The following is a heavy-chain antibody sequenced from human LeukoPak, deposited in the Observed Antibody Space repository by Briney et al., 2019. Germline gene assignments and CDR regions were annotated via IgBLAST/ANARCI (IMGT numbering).Heavy chain of an antibody. CDR1: GYSFTSYW. D-gene: IGHD2-2*01. CDR2: IDPSDSYT. V-gene: IGHV5-10-1*01. Sequence: GESLKISCKGSGYSFTSYWISWVRQMPGKGLEWMGRIDPSDSYTNYSPSFQGHVTISADKSISTAYLQWSSLKASDTAMYYCARRYCSSTSCSYYFDYWGQGTLVTVSS. J-gene: IGHJ4*02. CDR3: ARRYCSSTSCSYYFDY.